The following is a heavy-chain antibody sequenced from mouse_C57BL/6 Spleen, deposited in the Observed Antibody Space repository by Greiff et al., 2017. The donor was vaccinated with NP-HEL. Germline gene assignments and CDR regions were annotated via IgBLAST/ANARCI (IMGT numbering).Heavy chain of an antibody. CDR1: GYTFTSYG. V-gene: IGHV1-81*01. CDR2: IYPRSGNT. J-gene: IGHJ2*01. D-gene: IGHD2-2*01. CDR3: AREGSTMVTGGYYFDY. Sequence: QVQLQQSGAELARPGASVKLSCKASGYTFTSYGISWVKQSTGQGLEWIGEIYPRSGNTYYNEKFKGKATLTADKSSSTAYMELRSLTSEDSAVYFCAREGSTMVTGGYYFDYWGQGTTLTVSS.